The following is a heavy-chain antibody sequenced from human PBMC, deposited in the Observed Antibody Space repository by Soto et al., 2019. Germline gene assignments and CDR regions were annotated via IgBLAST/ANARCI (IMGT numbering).Heavy chain of an antibody. Sequence: VQLVESGGGLVQPGGSLRLPCLASGFTFSTSWMTWVRQAPGKGLEWVANMKGDGSKENYVDSVKGRFTISRDNAKNSLFLQMNSLRDEDTALYYCARDLNYGVSTVYYDVFDTWGQGTMVTVSP. CDR3: ARDLNYGVSTVYYDVFDT. CDR2: MKGDGSKE. V-gene: IGHV3-7*01. CDR1: GFTFSTSW. D-gene: IGHD4-17*01. J-gene: IGHJ3*02.